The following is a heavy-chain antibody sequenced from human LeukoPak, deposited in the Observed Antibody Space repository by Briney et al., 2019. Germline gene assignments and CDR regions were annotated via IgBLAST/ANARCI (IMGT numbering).Heavy chain of an antibody. CDR3: AKGGKWDVTPFDY. CDR2: ISGGGGST. CDR1: GFTFTSYS. V-gene: IGHV3-23*01. D-gene: IGHD1-26*01. J-gene: IGHJ4*02. Sequence: TGGPLRLSCAASGFTFTSYSMNWVRQAPGKGLEWVSTISGGGGSTYYADSVKGRFTISRDNSKNTLYLQVNSLRAEDTALYYCAKGGKWDVTPFDYWGQGTLVTVSS.